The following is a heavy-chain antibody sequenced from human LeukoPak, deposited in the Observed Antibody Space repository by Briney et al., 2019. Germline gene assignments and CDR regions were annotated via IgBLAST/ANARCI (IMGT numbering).Heavy chain of an antibody. CDR3: AKDQALRYFDWFFDY. J-gene: IGHJ4*02. CDR1: GFTFSSYA. Sequence: PGGSLSLSCAASGFTFSSYAMSWVRQAPGEGLEWVSAISGSGGSTYYADSVKGRFTISRDNSKNTLYLQMNSLRAEDTAVYYCAKDQALRYFDWFFDYWGQGTLVTVSS. D-gene: IGHD3-9*01. V-gene: IGHV3-23*01. CDR2: ISGSGGST.